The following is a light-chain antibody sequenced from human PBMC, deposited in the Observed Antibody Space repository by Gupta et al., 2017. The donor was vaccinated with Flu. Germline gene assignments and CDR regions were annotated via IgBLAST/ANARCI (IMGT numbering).Light chain of an antibody. J-gene: IGLJ3*02. V-gene: IGLV2-14*01. CDR2: EVS. CDR1: SSDVGGYNY. CDR3: SSYKSSSTLERV. Sequence: QSALTQPASVSGSPDQSSTISCTATSSDVGGYNYVAWYQQHPGKAPKLMIYEVSNRPSGVSNRFSGSRSGNTASLTISGVQAEDEADYYCSSYKSSSTLERVFGGGTKLTVL.